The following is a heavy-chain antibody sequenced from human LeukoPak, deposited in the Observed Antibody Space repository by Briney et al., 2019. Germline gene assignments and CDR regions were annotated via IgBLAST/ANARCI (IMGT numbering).Heavy chain of an antibody. D-gene: IGHD3-10*01. CDR2: IYYSGST. CDR3: ARHPPYLNYYGSGNGWFDP. CDR1: GGSISSYY. J-gene: IGHJ5*02. Sequence: SETLSLTCTVSGGSISSYYWSWIRQPPGKGLEWIGYIYYSGSTNYNPSLKSRVTISVDTSKNQFSLKLSSVTAADTAVYYCARHPPYLNYYGSGNGWFDPWGQGTMVTVSS. V-gene: IGHV4-59*08.